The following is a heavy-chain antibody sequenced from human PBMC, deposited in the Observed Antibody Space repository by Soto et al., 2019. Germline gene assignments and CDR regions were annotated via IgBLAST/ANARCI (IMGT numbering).Heavy chain of an antibody. V-gene: IGHV4-59*12. CDR2: IYYSGRT. D-gene: IGHD2-21*02. CDR1: GGSINNYY. CDR3: AIDLAYCGGDCYPIDY. Sequence: ASETRSLTCTVSGGSINNYYWTWIRQPPGKGLEWIGYIYYSGRTNYNPSLKSRVTISVDTSKNQFSLKLSSVTAADTAVYYCAIDLAYCGGDCYPIDYWGRGTLVTVSS. J-gene: IGHJ4*02.